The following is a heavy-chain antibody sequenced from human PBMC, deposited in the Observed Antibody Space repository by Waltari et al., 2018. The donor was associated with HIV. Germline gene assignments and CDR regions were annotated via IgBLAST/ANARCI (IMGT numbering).Heavy chain of an antibody. D-gene: IGHD4-4*01. J-gene: IGHJ4*02. CDR1: GYTFTSYD. CDR3: ARATLRRRRNYSNYEFDY. Sequence: QVQLVQSGAEVKKPGASVKVSCKASGYTFTSYDINWVRQATGQGLELMGWMNPKSGNTGYAQKFQGRVTMTRNTSISTAYMELSSLRSEDTAVYYCARATLRRRRNYSNYEFDYWGQGTLVTVSS. V-gene: IGHV1-8*01. CDR2: MNPKSGNT.